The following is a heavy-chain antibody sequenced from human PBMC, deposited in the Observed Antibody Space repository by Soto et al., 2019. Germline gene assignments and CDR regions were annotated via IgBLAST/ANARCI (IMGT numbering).Heavy chain of an antibody. CDR2: ISGSGGST. CDR3: AKDRDILTGSDGYYYYGMDV. V-gene: IGHV3-23*01. J-gene: IGHJ6*02. D-gene: IGHD3-9*01. CDR1: GFTFSSYS. Sequence: LRLSCAASGFTFSSYSMNWVRQAPGKGLEWVSAISGSGGSTYYADSVKGRFTISRDNSKNTLYLQMNSLRAEDTAVYYCAKDRDILTGSDGYYYYGMDVWGQGTTVTVSS.